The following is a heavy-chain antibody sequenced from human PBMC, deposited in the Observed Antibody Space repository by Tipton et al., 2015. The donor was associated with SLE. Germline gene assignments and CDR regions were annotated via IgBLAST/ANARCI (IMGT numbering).Heavy chain of an antibody. CDR3: ARDVTIFGVVISYYFDY. Sequence: QSGPEVKKPGASVKVSCKASGYTFTSYYMHWVRQAPGQGLEWMGIINPSGGSTSYAQKFQGRVTMTRDTSTSTVYMELSRLRSDDTAVYYCARDVTIFGVVISYYFDYWGQGTLVTVSS. D-gene: IGHD3-3*01. CDR2: INPSGGST. V-gene: IGHV1-46*01. CDR1: GYTFTSYY. J-gene: IGHJ4*02.